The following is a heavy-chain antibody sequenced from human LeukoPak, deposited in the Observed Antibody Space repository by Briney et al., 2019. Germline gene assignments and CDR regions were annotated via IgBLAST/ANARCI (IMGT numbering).Heavy chain of an antibody. CDR1: GGTFSSYA. CDR2: IIPIFGTA. J-gene: IGHJ3*02. D-gene: IGHD5-18*01. V-gene: IGHV1-69*05. Sequence: ASVKLSCKASGGTFSSYAISWVRQAPGHGLEWMGGIIPIFGTANYAQTFQGRVTITTDESTSTAYMELSSRRSEDTAVYYCAREVNTAMGHGFDIWGQGTMVTVSS. CDR3: AREVNTAMGHGFDI.